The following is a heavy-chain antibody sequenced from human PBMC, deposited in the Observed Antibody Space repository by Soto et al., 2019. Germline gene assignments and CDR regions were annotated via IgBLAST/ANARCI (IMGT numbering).Heavy chain of an antibody. CDR2: ISSSSSTI. J-gene: IGHJ5*02. CDR3: AREGGSLKWFDP. CDR1: GFTFSSYS. V-gene: IGHV3-48*02. Sequence: EVQLVESGGGLVQPGGSLRLSCAASGFTFSSYSMNWVRQAPGKGLVWVSYISSSSSTIYYAVSVKGRFTISRHNGTNSLYLQLRSLRDEDTAVYYCAREGGSLKWFDPWGQGTLVTVSS. D-gene: IGHD1-26*01.